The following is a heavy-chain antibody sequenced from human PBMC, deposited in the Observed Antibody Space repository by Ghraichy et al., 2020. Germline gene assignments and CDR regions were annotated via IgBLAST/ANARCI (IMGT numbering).Heavy chain of an antibody. CDR3: ARGMPVRPHQPYYFDY. J-gene: IGHJ4*02. V-gene: IGHV4-59*01. D-gene: IGHD2-2*01. Sequence: SETLSLTCTVSGGSFTSYYWSWIRQPPGKGLEWIGYIYYSGTTNYNPSLKSRVTISVDTSKNQFSLKLRSVTAADTAVYYCARGMPVRPHQPYYFDYWGQGTLVTVSS. CDR1: GGSFTSYY. CDR2: IYYSGTT.